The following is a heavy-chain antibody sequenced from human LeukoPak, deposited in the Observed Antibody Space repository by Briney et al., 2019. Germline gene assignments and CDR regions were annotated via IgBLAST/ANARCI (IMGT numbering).Heavy chain of an antibody. J-gene: IGHJ3*02. CDR2: IIPIFGTA. Sequence: ASVKVSCKASGGTFSGYAISWVRQAPGQGLEWMGGIIPIFGTANYAQKFQGRVTITADESTSTAYMELSSLRSEDTAVYYCAAGITMIVVAPYDAFDIWGQGTMVTVSS. CDR3: AAGITMIVVAPYDAFDI. D-gene: IGHD3-22*01. CDR1: GGTFSGYA. V-gene: IGHV1-69*13.